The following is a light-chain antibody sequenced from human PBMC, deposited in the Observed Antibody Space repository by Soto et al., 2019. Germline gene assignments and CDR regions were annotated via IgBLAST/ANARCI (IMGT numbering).Light chain of an antibody. CDR1: QGISSY. Sequence: AIRMTQSPSSFSASTGDRVTITCRASQGISSYLAWYQQKPGKAPKLLIYAAATLQRGAPSRFSASGSGTDFTLTISGLQAEDFATYYYQQYLSYPYTFGQGTKLEI. V-gene: IGKV1-8*01. CDR3: QQYLSYPYT. CDR2: AAA. J-gene: IGKJ2*01.